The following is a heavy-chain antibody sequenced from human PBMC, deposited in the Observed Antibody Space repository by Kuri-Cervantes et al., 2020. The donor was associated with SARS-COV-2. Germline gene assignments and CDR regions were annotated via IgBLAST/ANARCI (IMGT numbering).Heavy chain of an antibody. CDR2: INPSGGST. J-gene: IGHJ3*02. V-gene: IGHV1-46*01. Sequence: ASVKVSCKASGGTFSSYAISWVRQAPGQGLEWMGIINPSGGSTSYAQKFQGRVTMTRDTSTSTVYMELSSLRSEDTAVYYCASYGDYNNAFDIWGQGTMVTVSS. D-gene: IGHD4-17*01. CDR3: ASYGDYNNAFDI. CDR1: GGTFSSYA.